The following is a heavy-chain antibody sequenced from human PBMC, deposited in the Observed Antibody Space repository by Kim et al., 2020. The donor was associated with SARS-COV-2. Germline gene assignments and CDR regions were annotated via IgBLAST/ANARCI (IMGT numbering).Heavy chain of an antibody. J-gene: IGHJ4*02. V-gene: IGHV3-23*01. CDR2: ISGSGGST. CDR3: AKDDDSSGYYYSFDY. CDR1: GFTFSSYA. D-gene: IGHD3-22*01. Sequence: GGSLRLSCAASGFTFSSYAMSWVRQAPGKGLEWVSAISGSGGSTYYADPVKGRFTISRDNSKNTLYLQMNSLRAEDPAVYYCAKDDDSSGYYYSFDYWGQGTLVTVSS.